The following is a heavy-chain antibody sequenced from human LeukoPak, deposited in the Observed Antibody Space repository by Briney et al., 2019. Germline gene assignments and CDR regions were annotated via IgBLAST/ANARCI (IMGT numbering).Heavy chain of an antibody. J-gene: IGHJ4*02. CDR1: GGSISSSSYY. D-gene: IGHD5-18*01. Sequence: ASETLSLTCTVSGGSISSSSYYWGWIRQPPGKGLEWIGSIYYSGSTYYNPSLKSRVTISVDTSKNQFSLKLSSVTAADTAVYCCAGSGYSYVLYYFDYWGQGTLVTVSS. CDR3: AGSGYSYVLYYFDY. CDR2: IYYSGST. V-gene: IGHV4-39*01.